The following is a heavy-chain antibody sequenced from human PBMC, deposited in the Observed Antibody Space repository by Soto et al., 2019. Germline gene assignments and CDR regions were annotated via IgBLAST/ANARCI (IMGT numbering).Heavy chain of an antibody. CDR2: LSGSGVSA. CDR3: AKPLQVY. J-gene: IGHJ4*02. Sequence: EVQLLESGGGLVQPGGSLRLSCAASGFTFSSYAMTWVRQAPGKGLEYVSTLSGSGVSAYYADSGRGRFTISRDNSKNTLYLQMNSLRAEDTAIYYCAKPLQVYWGQGTLVTVSS. CDR1: GFTFSSYA. V-gene: IGHV3-23*01.